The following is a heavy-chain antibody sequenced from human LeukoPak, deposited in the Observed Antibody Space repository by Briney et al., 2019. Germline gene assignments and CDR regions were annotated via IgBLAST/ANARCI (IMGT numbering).Heavy chain of an antibody. D-gene: IGHD3-10*01. V-gene: IGHV1-46*01. CDR3: ARAGSILWFGELFTYYYGMDV. Sequence: ASVKVSCKASGYTLTSYYMHWVRQAPGQGLEWMGIINPSGGTTSYGQKFQGRVTMTRNTSISTAYMELSSLRSEDTAVYYCARAGSILWFGELFTYYYGMDVWGQGTTVTVSS. CDR1: GYTLTSYY. CDR2: INPSGGTT. J-gene: IGHJ6*02.